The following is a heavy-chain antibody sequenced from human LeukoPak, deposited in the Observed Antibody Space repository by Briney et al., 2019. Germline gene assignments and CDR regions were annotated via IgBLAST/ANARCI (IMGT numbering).Heavy chain of an antibody. D-gene: IGHD5-12*01. V-gene: IGHV3-7*01. CDR2: IKQDGSGK. CDR1: GFTFSSYS. CDR3: ARGSSEYSGYDYPGY. Sequence: GGSLRLSCAASGFTFSSYSMNWVRQAPGKGLEWVANIKQDGSGKYYVDSVKGRFTIYRDNAKNSLYLQMNSLRAEDTAVYYCARGSSEYSGYDYPGYWGQGTLVTVSS. J-gene: IGHJ4*02.